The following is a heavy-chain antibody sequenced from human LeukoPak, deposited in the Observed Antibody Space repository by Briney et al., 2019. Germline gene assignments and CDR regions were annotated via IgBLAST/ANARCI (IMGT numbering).Heavy chain of an antibody. J-gene: IGHJ4*02. CDR3: ARAVTGTALAGFDC. Sequence: SETLSLTCAVSGGSISSGGYSWSWIRQPPGKGLEWIGYIYHSGSTYYNPSLKSRVTISVDTSKNQFSLKLSSVTAADTAVYYCARAVTGTALAGFDCWGQGTLVTVSS. D-gene: IGHD1-20*01. CDR2: IYHSGST. V-gene: IGHV4-30-2*01. CDR1: GGSISSGGYS.